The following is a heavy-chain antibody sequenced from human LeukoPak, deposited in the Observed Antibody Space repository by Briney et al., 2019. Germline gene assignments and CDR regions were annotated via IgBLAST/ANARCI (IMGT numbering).Heavy chain of an antibody. CDR1: GFTFSSYA. D-gene: IGHD6-13*01. CDR2: ISGSGGST. CDR3: ARARRWYSSRSFYFGVDG. Sequence: GGSLRLSCAASGFTFSSYAMSWVRQAPGKGLEWVSAISGSGGSTYYADSVKGRFTIPRDKSKNTLYLQMNSLRAEDTAVYYCARARRWYSSRSFYFGVDGWGHGATLTVSS. J-gene: IGHJ6*02. V-gene: IGHV3-23*01.